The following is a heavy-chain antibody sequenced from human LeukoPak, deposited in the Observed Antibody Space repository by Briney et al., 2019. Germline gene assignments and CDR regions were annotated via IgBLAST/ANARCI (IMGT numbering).Heavy chain of an antibody. V-gene: IGHV3-30*19. J-gene: IGHJ3*02. CDR1: GFTFSSYG. CDR2: ISYDGSNK. Sequence: GGSLRLSCAASGFTFSSYGMHWVRQAPGKGLEWVAVISYDGSNKYYADSVKGRFTISRDNSKNTLYLQMNSLRAEDTAVYYCAREVAFDIWGQGTMVTVSS. CDR3: AREVAFDI.